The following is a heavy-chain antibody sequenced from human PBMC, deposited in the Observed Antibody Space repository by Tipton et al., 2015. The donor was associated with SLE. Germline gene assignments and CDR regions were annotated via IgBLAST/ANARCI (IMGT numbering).Heavy chain of an antibody. V-gene: IGHV3-30*04. Sequence: SLRLSCAASGFTFSTYAMHWVRQAPGKGLEWVALISYDGSNKYYADSVKGRFTISRDNSKNTLYLQMNSLRAEDTAVYYCARDLLPCYYRMDVWGQGPTVTVSS. CDR3: ARDLLPCYYRMDV. CDR1: GFTFSTYA. CDR2: ISYDGSNK. J-gene: IGHJ6*02. D-gene: IGHD1-26*01.